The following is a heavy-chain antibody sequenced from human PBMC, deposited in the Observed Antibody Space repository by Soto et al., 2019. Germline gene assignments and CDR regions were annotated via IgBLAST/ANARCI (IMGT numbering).Heavy chain of an antibody. CDR2: IIHIFGTE. CDR3: ARSRYNWNDEAVIWYYGMDV. J-gene: IGHJ6*02. CDR1: GGTFSSYA. D-gene: IGHD1-1*01. Sequence: QVQLVQSGAEVKKPGSSVKLSCKASGGTFSSYAISWVRQAPGQGLEWMGGIIHIFGTENYAQKFQGRVTITADESTSTAYKELSSLRSEDTAVYYWARSRYNWNDEAVIWYYGMDVWGQGTTVTVSS. V-gene: IGHV1-69*01.